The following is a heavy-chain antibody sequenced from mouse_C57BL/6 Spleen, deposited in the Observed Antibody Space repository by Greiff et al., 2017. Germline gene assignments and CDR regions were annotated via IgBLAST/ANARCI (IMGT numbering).Heavy chain of an antibody. Sequence: VQLQQSGAELVMPGASVKLSCKASGYTFTSYWMHWVKQRPGQGLEWIGEIDPSDSYTNYNQKFKGKSTLTVDKSSSTAYMQLSSLTSEDSAVYYCAREGNYAMDYWGRGTSVTVSS. CDR3: AREGNYAMDY. J-gene: IGHJ4*01. CDR1: GYTFTSYW. V-gene: IGHV1-69*01. CDR2: IDPSDSYT.